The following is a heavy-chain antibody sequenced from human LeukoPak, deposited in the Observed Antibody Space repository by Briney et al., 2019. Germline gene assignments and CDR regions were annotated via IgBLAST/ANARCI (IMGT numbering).Heavy chain of an antibody. J-gene: IGHJ4*02. CDR2: INHSGST. Sequence: NPSETLSLTCAVYGGSFSGYYWSWIRQPPGKGLEWIGEINHSGSTNYNPSLKSRVTISVDTSKNQFSLKLSSVTAADTAVYYCAREGSDGDYWGQGTLVTVSS. D-gene: IGHD5-24*01. V-gene: IGHV4-34*01. CDR1: GGSFSGYY. CDR3: AREGSDGDY.